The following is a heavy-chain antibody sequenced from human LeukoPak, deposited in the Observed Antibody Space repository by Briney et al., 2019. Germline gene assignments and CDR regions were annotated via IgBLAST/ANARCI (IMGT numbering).Heavy chain of an antibody. J-gene: IGHJ4*02. CDR3: ARAHIITMVRGVRGSFDY. Sequence: GASVKVSCKASGYTFTGYYMHWVRQALGQGLEWMGWINPNSGGTSYAQKFQGRVTMTRDTSISTAYMELSRLRSDDTAVYYCARAHIITMVRGVRGSFDYWGQGTLVTVSS. D-gene: IGHD3-10*01. CDR1: GYTFTGYY. CDR2: INPNSGGT. V-gene: IGHV1-2*02.